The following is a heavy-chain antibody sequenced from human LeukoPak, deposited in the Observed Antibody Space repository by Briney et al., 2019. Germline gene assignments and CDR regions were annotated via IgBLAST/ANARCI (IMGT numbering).Heavy chain of an antibody. CDR2: IKEDGSEK. Sequence: PGGSLRLSCAASGFTFSDYWMTWVRQAPGKGLEWVANIKEDGSEKNYVDSVKGRFTISRDNAKNSLFLQTNSLRAEDTAMYYCARDGYLIEYGDCSAGDYWGQGTLVTVSS. J-gene: IGHJ4*02. CDR3: ARDGYLIEYGDCSAGDY. D-gene: IGHD2-21*02. V-gene: IGHV3-7*01. CDR1: GFTFSDYW.